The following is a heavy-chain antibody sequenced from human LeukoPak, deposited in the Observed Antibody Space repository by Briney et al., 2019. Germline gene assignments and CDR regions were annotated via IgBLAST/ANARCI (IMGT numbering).Heavy chain of an antibody. D-gene: IGHD3-3*01. V-gene: IGHV3-23*01. Sequence: GGSLRLSCAASGFTFSIYAMSWVRQAPGKGLEWVSAISGSGGSTYYADSVKGRFTISRDNSKNTLYLQMNSLRAEDTAVYYWAKGDFWSGPNGNWFDPWGQGTLVTVSS. CDR2: ISGSGGST. CDR3: AKGDFWSGPNGNWFDP. CDR1: GFTFSIYA. J-gene: IGHJ5*02.